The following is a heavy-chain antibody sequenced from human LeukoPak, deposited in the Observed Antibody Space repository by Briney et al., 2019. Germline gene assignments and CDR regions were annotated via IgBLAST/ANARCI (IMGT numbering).Heavy chain of an antibody. D-gene: IGHD6-6*01. V-gene: IGHV3-30*03. CDR1: GFTFSSYS. CDR3: ARDVGEYSSSLLPGWFDP. J-gene: IGHJ5*02. Sequence: GGSLRLSCAASGFTFSSYSMNWVRQAPGKGLEWVAVISYDGSNKYYADSVKGRFTISRDNSKNTLYLQMNSLRAEDTAVYYCARDVGEYSSSLLPGWFDPWGQGTLVTVSS. CDR2: ISYDGSNK.